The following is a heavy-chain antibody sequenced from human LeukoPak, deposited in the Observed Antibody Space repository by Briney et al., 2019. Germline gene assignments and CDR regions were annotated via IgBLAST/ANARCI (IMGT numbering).Heavy chain of an antibody. CDR2: INPNTGGT. V-gene: IGHV1-2*02. J-gene: IGHJ4*02. D-gene: IGHD3-9*01. CDR3: ARVHATGYFSLDLGY. CDR1: GYTFTGDF. Sequence: GGSVRVSCKASGYTFTGDFMHWERQAPGQGLDWMGWINPNTGGTKYAQKFQGRVTMTRGTSIGTAYMELSTVTSDDTAVYFCARVHATGYFSLDLGYWGQGTLVTVSS.